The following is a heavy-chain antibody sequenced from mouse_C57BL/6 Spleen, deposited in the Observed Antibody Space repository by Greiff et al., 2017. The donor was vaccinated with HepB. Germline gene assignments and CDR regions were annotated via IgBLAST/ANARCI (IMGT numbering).Heavy chain of an antibody. J-gene: IGHJ1*03. CDR3: ATTVDWYFDV. CDR2: IYPGDGDT. V-gene: IGHV1-82*01. Sequence: VKVVESGPELVKPGASVKISCKASGYAFSSSWMNWVKQRPGKGLEWIGRIYPGDGDTNYNGKFKGKATLTADKSSSTAYMQLSSLTSEDSAVYFCATTVDWYFDVWGTGTTVTVSS. CDR1: GYAFSSSW. D-gene: IGHD1-1*01.